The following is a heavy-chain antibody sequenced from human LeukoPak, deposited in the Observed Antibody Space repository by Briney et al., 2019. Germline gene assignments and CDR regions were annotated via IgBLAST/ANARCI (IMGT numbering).Heavy chain of an antibody. J-gene: IGHJ3*02. CDR2: INPSGGST. D-gene: IGHD1-26*01. CDR3: ARQKVEWELLPWSAFDI. CDR1: GYTFTSYY. V-gene: IGHV1-46*01. Sequence: ASVKVSCKASGYTFTSYYMHWVRQAPGQGLEWMGIINPSGGSTTYAEKFQGRVTMTRYTSTSTVYMDLSSLRSEDTAVYYCARQKVEWELLPWSAFDIWGQGTMVTVSS.